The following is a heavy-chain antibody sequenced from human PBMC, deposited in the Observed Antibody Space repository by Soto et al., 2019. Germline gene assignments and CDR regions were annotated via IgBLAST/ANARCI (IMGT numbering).Heavy chain of an antibody. CDR1: GGSIISYY. CDR3: ARDAGGGSGGYSDGRIYYSYYGMDA. CDR2: IYYSGST. V-gene: IGHV4-59*01. D-gene: IGHD5-18*01. J-gene: IGHJ6*04. Sequence: SATLSLTCTFSGGSIISYYWSWIRQPPGKGLEWIGYIYYSGSTNYNPSLKSRVTISVDTSKNQFSLKLSSVTAADTAVYYCARDAGGGSGGYSDGRIYYSYYGMDAWGKGTKLTV.